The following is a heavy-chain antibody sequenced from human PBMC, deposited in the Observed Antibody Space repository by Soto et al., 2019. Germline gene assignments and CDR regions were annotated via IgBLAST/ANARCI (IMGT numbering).Heavy chain of an antibody. D-gene: IGHD6-13*01. CDR1: GFTFSSYA. V-gene: IGHV3-23*01. J-gene: IGHJ4*02. Sequence: GVLRLSCAASGFTFSSYAMSWVRQAPGKGLEWVSAISGSGGSTYYADSVKGRFTISRDNSKNTLYLQVNSLRAEDTAVYYCAKDFSQQLGNFDYWGRGTRVTVSS. CDR2: ISGSGGST. CDR3: AKDFSQQLGNFDY.